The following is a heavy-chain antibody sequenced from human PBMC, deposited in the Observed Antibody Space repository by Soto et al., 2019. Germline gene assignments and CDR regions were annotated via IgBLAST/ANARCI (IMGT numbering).Heavy chain of an antibody. CDR3: ASEDIVVVPAAMQGSDAFDI. V-gene: IGHV1-46*01. CDR2: INPSGGST. D-gene: IGHD2-2*01. Sequence: GASVKVSCKASGYTFTSFYIHWVRQAPGQGLEWMGIINPSGGSTSYAQRFQGRVTMTRDTSTSIVYMELSSLRSEDTAVYFCASEDIVVVPAAMQGSDAFDIWGQGTMVTVSS. J-gene: IGHJ3*02. CDR1: GYTFTSFY.